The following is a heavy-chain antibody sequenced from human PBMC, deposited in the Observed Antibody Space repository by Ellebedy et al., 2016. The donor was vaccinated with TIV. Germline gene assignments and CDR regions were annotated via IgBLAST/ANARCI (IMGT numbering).Heavy chain of an antibody. CDR3: AHRLRYFDIGIVAHYYFDY. J-gene: IGHJ4*02. V-gene: IGHV2-5*02. CDR2: IYWDDDE. D-gene: IGHD3-9*01. CDR1: GFSLTTSGVG. Sequence: SGPTLVKPTQTLTLTCTFSGFSLTTSGVGVGWIRQPPGEALEWLALIYWDDDERYRPSLKSRLTITKDTSKNEVVLTMTNMDPVDTATYFCAHRLRYFDIGIVAHYYFDYWGQGILVTVSS.